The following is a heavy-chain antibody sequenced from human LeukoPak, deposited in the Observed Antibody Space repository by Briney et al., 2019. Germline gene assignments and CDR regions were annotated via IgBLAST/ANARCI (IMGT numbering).Heavy chain of an antibody. CDR2: ISGSGSNT. CDR3: ARDSRYSNSPIYYPYYMDV. Sequence: AGGSLRLSCAASGFTFSSYAMSWVRQAPGKGLEWVSAISGSGSNTYYADSVKGRFTISRDNAKNSLSLQMNSLRAEDTAVYYCARDSRYSNSPIYYPYYMDVWGKGTTVTVSS. V-gene: IGHV3-23*01. D-gene: IGHD4-11*01. CDR1: GFTFSSYA. J-gene: IGHJ6*03.